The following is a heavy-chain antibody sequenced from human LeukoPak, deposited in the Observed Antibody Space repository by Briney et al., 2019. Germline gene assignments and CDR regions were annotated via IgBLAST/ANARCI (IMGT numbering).Heavy chain of an antibody. CDR1: GGTFSSYA. J-gene: IGHJ5*02. V-gene: IGHV1-69*13. CDR3: ARGPDPYDSSGYSPNWFDP. CDR2: IIPIFGTA. D-gene: IGHD3-22*01. Sequence: SVKVSCKASGGTFSSYAISWVRQAPGQGLEWMGGIIPIFGTANYAQKFQGRVTITADESTSTAHMELSSLRSEDTAVYYCARGPDPYDSSGYSPNWFDPWGQGTLVTVSS.